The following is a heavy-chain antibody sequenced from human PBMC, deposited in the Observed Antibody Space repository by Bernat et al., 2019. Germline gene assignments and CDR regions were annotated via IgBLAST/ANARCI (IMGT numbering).Heavy chain of an antibody. CDR1: GGSISSGGYS. CDR2: IYHSGST. V-gene: IGHV4-30-2*01. Sequence: QLQLQESGSGLVKPSQTLSLTCAVSGGSISSGGYSWSWIRQPPGKGREWIGYIYHSGSTYYNPSLKSRVTISVDRSKNQFSLKLSSVTAADTAVYYCARGSLRYFDWLLATDAFDIWGQGTMVTVSS. D-gene: IGHD3-9*01. J-gene: IGHJ3*02. CDR3: ARGSLRYFDWLLATDAFDI.